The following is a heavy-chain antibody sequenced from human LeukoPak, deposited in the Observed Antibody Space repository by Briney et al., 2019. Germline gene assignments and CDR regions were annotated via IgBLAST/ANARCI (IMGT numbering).Heavy chain of an antibody. D-gene: IGHD5-12*01. CDR3: AREPLLVRGYELDY. V-gene: IGHV6-1*01. CDR2: TYYRSKWYN. J-gene: IGHJ4*02. CDR1: GDSVSSNSAA. Sequence: SQTLSLTCAISGDSVSSNSAAWKWIRQSPSRGLEWQGRTYYRSKWYNDYAVSVKSRITINPDTSKNQFSLQLNSVTPEDTAVYYCAREPLLVRGYELDYWGQGTLVTVSS.